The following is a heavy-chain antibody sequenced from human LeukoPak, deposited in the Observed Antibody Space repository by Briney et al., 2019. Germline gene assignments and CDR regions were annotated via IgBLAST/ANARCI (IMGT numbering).Heavy chain of an antibody. V-gene: IGHV3-23*01. CDR3: AKLGLVGGHFYY. CDR2: ISGSGGST. CDR1: GFTFSSYA. J-gene: IGHJ4*02. D-gene: IGHD1-26*01. Sequence: PGGSLRLSCAASGFTFSSYAMSWVRQAPGKGLEWVSAISGSGGSTYYADSVKGRFTISRDNSKNTLYLQMNSLRAEDTAVYYLAKLGLVGGHFYYWGQGTLVTVSS.